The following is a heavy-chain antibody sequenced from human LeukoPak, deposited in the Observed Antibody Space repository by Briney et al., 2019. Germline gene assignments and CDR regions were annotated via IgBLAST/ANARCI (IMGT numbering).Heavy chain of an antibody. J-gene: IGHJ3*01. CDR3: ARHFTYYYDSSGYPRDAFDV. V-gene: IGHV4-59*08. CDR1: GGSISGYY. D-gene: IGHD3-22*01. Sequence: SETLSLTCSVSGGSISGYYWSWIRQSPGKGLVWIGYMYYSGSSNYNPSLKSRVTISIDMSTNQFSLKLSSATAADTALYYCARHFTYYYDSSGYPRDAFDVWGQGTMVTVSS. CDR2: MYYSGSS.